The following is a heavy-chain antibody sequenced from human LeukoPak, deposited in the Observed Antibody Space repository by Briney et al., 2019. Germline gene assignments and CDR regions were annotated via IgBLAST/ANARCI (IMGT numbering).Heavy chain of an antibody. CDR2: ISSSSSYI. CDR1: GFTFSSYS. J-gene: IGHJ4*02. V-gene: IGHV3-21*01. D-gene: IGHD5-12*01. CDR3: ARAPETHSGAIR. Sequence: GGSLRFSCAASGFTFSSYSMNWVRQAPGKGLEWVSSISSSSSYIYYADSVKGRFTISRDNAKNSLYLQMNSLRAEDTAVYYCARAPETHSGAIRWGQGTLVTVSS.